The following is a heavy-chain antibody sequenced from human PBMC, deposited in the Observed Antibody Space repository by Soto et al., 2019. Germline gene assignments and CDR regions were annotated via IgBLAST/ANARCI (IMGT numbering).Heavy chain of an antibody. CDR1: GDSISRTRW. Sequence: SDTLSLTCALPGDSISRTRWSRWIRQHPGKGLEWIGYIYYSGSTYYNPSLKSRVTISVDTSKNQFSLKLSSVAAADTAVYYYDSSGYYHDYWGQGTLVTVSS. J-gene: IGHJ4*02. D-gene: IGHD3-22*01. CDR2: IYYSGST. CDR3: DSSGYYHDY. V-gene: IGHV4-31*11.